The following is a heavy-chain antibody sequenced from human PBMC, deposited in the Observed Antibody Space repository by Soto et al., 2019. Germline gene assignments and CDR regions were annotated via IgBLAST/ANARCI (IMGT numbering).Heavy chain of an antibody. CDR3: ARNLCIAAAGNNYYYGMDV. Sequence: GXGPTLVNPTQALTLTCTFSGFSLSTSVMCVSRIRQPPGKALEWLALIDWDDDKYYSTSLKTRLTISKDTSKNQVVLTMTNMEPVDTATYYCARNLCIAAAGNNYYYGMDVWGQGTTVTVSS. J-gene: IGHJ6*02. V-gene: IGHV2-70*01. CDR1: GFSLSTSVMC. CDR2: IDWDDDK. D-gene: IGHD6-13*01.